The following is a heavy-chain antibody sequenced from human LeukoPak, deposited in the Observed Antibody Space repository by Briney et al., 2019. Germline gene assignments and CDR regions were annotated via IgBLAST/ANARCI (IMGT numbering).Heavy chain of an antibody. CDR1: GFAFEDYS. D-gene: IGHD3-22*01. CDR3: ARDTGNTYYYDSSGYYWN. V-gene: IGHV3-43*01. Sequence: GGSLRLSCAASGFAFEDYSMHWVRQVPGKGLEWVSLINKRGDVIYYADSMKGRFTISRDNAKSTLYLQMNSLRAEDTAVYYCARDTGNTYYYDSSGYYWNWGQGTLVTVSS. CDR2: INKRGDVI. J-gene: IGHJ4*02.